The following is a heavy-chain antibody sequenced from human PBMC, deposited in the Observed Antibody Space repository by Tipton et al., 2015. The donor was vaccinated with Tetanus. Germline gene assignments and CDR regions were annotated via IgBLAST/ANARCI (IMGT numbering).Heavy chain of an antibody. J-gene: IGHJ5*02. CDR1: GGSISSDGAY. V-gene: IGHV4-31*03. Sequence: TLSLTCTVSGGSISSDGAYWSWIRQHPGEGLEWIGYISNSGSTYYNPSLKSRVTISVDTPQKQISLKVNSVTAADTAVYYCARDQGGGRVVRLNWLDPWGQGTLVTVSS. D-gene: IGHD6-6*01. CDR2: ISNSGST. CDR3: ARDQGGGRVVRLNWLDP.